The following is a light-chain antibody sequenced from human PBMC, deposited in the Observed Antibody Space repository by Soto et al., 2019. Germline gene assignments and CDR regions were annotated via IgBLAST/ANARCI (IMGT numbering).Light chain of an antibody. J-gene: IGLJ1*01. CDR2: EVS. CDR3: SSYTSSSIV. V-gene: IGLV2-14*01. Sequence: QSALTQPASVSGSPGQSTTISCTGTSSDVGGYNYVSWYQQHPGKAPKLMIYEVSNRPSGVSNRFPGSKSGNTASLTISGLQAEDEADYYCSSYTSSSIVFGTGTKV. CDR1: SSDVGGYNY.